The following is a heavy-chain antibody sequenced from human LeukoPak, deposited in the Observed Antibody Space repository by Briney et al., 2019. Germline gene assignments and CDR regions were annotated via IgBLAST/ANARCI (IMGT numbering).Heavy chain of an antibody. J-gene: IGHJ3*02. CDR3: ARDSTLYRDYDFRSGYYRKHDAFDI. D-gene: IGHD3-3*01. V-gene: IGHV1-18*01. CDR1: GYTFTSYG. Sequence: ASVKVSCKASGYTFTSYGISWVRQAPGQGLEWMGWISAYNGNTNYAQKLQGRVTMTTDTSTSTAYMELRSLRSDDTAVYYCARDSTLYRDYDFRSGYYRKHDAFDIWGQGTMVTVSS. CDR2: ISAYNGNT.